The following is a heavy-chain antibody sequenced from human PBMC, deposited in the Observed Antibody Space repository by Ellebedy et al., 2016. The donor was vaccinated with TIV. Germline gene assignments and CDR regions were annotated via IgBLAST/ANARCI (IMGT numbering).Heavy chain of an antibody. CDR2: ISGSGGST. J-gene: IGHJ6*03. D-gene: IGHD6-13*01. Sequence: GGSLRLXXAASGFTFSSYAMSWVRQAPGKGLEWVSAISGSGGSTYYADSVKGRFTISRDNSKNTLYLQMNSLRAEDTAVYYCAKGAIAAAYYYYYYYMDVWGKGTTVTVSS. V-gene: IGHV3-23*01. CDR1: GFTFSSYA. CDR3: AKGAIAAAYYYYYYYMDV.